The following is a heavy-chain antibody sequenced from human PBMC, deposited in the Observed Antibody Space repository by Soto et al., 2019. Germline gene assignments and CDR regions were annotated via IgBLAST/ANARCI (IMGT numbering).Heavy chain of an antibody. J-gene: IGHJ6*02. D-gene: IGHD2-21*02. Sequence: SENLSITSTVSGGSISGYCWSWIRLPPGKGLEWIGYMYNTGSTVYNPSFKSRVTISVDTSKNQFSLKLNSVTAADTAVYYCARDLWGYCGTDCYPLDVWGQGTTVT. V-gene: IGHV4-59*01. CDR2: MYNTGST. CDR1: GGSISGYC. CDR3: ARDLWGYCGTDCYPLDV.